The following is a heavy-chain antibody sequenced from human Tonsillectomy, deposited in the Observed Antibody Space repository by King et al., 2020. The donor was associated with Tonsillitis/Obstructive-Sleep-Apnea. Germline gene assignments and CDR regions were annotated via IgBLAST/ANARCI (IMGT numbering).Heavy chain of an antibody. J-gene: IGHJ4*02. CDR3: ARISMYSSGWSIFDY. Sequence: VTLKESGPVLVKPTETLTLNCTVSGFSLSNARMGVSWIRQPPGKALEWLAHIFSNDEKSYSTSLKSRLTISKDTSKSQVVLTMTNMDPVDTATYYCARISMYSSGWSIFDYWGQGTLVTVSS. D-gene: IGHD6-19*01. CDR2: IFSNDEK. CDR1: GFSLSNARMG. V-gene: IGHV2-26*01.